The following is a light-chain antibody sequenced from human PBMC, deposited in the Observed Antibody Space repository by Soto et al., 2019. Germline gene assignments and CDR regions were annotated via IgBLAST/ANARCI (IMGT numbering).Light chain of an antibody. CDR3: QHYYTSYTT. Sequence: EIVLTQSPATLSLSPGERATLSCRASQSINRHLAWYRQKPGQAPRLLIYDASNRATGIPARFSGSGSGTDFTLTISRLEPEDFAVYYCQHYYTSYTTFGQGTKVDI. J-gene: IGKJ1*01. CDR1: QSINRH. V-gene: IGKV3-11*01. CDR2: DAS.